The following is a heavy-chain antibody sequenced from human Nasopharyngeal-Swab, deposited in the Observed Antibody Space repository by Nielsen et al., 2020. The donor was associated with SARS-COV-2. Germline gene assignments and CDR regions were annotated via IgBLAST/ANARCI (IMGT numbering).Heavy chain of an antibody. D-gene: IGHD2-2*01. CDR2: IKQDGSEK. CDR1: GFTFSSYW. Sequence: GESLKISCAASGFTFSSYWMSWVRQAPGKGLEWVANIKQDGSEKCYVDSVKGRFTISRDNAKNSLYLQMNSLRAEDTAVYYCAREGVVPAAMLDYWGQGTLVTVSS. J-gene: IGHJ4*02. V-gene: IGHV3-7*01. CDR3: AREGVVPAAMLDY.